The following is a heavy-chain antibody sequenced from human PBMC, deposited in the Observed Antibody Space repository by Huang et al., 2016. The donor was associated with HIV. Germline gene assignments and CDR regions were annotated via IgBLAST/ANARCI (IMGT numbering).Heavy chain of an antibody. Sequence: QVHLVESGGGVVQPGGSLRLSCAASGFKLSGFGMHWVRQAPGKGMEGVAVISYDGRSQVYTDSVKGRCTISRDNSDNALSLQMKGLRPDDTAVYYCAKESRWFSDFDHWGQGVLVSVSS. CDR3: AKESRWFSDFDH. V-gene: IGHV3-30*18. J-gene: IGHJ4*02. CDR2: ISYDGRSQ. D-gene: IGHD2-15*01. CDR1: GFKLSGFG.